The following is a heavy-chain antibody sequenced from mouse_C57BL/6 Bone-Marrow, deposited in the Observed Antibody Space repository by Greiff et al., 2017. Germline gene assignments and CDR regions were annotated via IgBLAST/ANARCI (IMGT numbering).Heavy chain of an antibody. D-gene: IGHD2-5*01. CDR2: ISSGGDYT. CDR1: GFTFSSYA. J-gene: IGHJ4*01. CDR3: TRGGPYSKCAMDY. V-gene: IGHV5-9-1*02. Sequence: EVQLQESGEGLVKPGGSLKLSCAASGFTFSSYAMSWVRQTPEKRLEWVAYISSGGDYTYYADTVKGRFTISSDNARNTPYLQMSSLKSEDTAMYYGTRGGPYSKCAMDYWGQGTSVTVSS.